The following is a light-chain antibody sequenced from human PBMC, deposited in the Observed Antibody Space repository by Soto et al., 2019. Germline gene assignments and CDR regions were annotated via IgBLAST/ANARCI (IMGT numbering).Light chain of an antibody. V-gene: IGKV3-20*01. CDR3: QHFGNSLWT. Sequence: EIVLTQSPGTLSLSPGERATLSCRASQSVASRNLAWYQQRSGQAPRLLIYGTSSRAIHTPDRFSGSGSGTDFTLTICDLEPEDFAVYFCQHFGNSLWTFGQGTKVEIK. CDR2: GTS. CDR1: QSVASRN. J-gene: IGKJ1*01.